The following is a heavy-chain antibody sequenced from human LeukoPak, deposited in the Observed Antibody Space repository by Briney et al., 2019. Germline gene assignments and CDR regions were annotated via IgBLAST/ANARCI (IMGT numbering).Heavy chain of an antibody. D-gene: IGHD2-8*01. J-gene: IGHJ4*02. Sequence: ASVTVSCKASGYTFTGYYMHWVRQAPGQGLEWMGWINPNSGGTNYAQQFQGRVTMTRDTSISTVYMELSRLRSDDTAVYYCARGGSSSNNYFDYWGQGTLVTVSS. CDR3: ARGGSSSNNYFDY. V-gene: IGHV1-2*02. CDR2: INPNSGGT. CDR1: GYTFTGYY.